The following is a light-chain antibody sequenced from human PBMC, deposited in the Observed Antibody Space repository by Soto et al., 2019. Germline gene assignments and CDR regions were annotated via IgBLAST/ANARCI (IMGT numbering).Light chain of an antibody. CDR3: QNPNKVPH. CDR2: KAS. J-gene: IGKJ1*01. V-gene: IGKV1-5*03. CDR1: QTISSW. Sequence: DIQMTQSPSTLSGSVGDRVTITCRASQTISSWLAWYQQKPGKAPKLLIYKASTLKSGVPSRFSGSGSGTEFNLTISSLQPDDFATYYCQNPNKVPHFGQGTNVDIK.